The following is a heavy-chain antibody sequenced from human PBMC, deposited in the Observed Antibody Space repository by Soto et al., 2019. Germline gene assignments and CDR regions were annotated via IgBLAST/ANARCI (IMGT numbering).Heavy chain of an antibody. V-gene: IGHV1-46*01. Sequence: QVQLVQSGAEVKKPGASVKVSCKASGYTFTSYYMHWVRQAPGQGLEWMGIINPSGGSTSYAQKFQGRVTMTRDTSTSTVYMELSSLRSEDTAVYYCARDGDYYDSSGYYYYWFDPWGQGTLVTVSS. CDR1: GYTFTSYY. CDR3: ARDGDYYDSSGYYYYWFDP. D-gene: IGHD3-22*01. CDR2: INPSGGST. J-gene: IGHJ5*02.